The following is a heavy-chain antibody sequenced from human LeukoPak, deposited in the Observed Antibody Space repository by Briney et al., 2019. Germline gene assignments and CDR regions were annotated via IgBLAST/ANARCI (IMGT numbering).Heavy chain of an antibody. V-gene: IGHV3-23*01. J-gene: IGHJ6*03. D-gene: IGHD1-26*01. CDR3: ARMGATVAYYYYYMDV. CDR2: ISGSGGST. CDR1: GFTFSSYA. Sequence: GGSLRLSCAASGFTFSSYAMSWLRQAPGKGLEWVSAISGSGGSTYYADSVKGRFTISRDNSKNTLYPQMNSLRAEDTAVYYCARMGATVAYYYYYMDVWGKGTTVTVSS.